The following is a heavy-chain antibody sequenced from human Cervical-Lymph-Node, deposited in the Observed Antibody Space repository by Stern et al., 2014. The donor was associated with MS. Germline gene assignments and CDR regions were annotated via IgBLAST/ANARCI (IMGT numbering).Heavy chain of an antibody. Sequence: VQLVQSGAEVKKPGSSVKVSCKASGVTFSTYTINWVRQAPGQGFEWMGGIIPMSATPNYAQKFQGRITVTADESTSTAYMDLSSLRSEDTAFYYCARSPGDYGDYGQANFDSWGQGTLVTVAS. CDR1: GVTFSTYT. CDR2: IIPMSATP. V-gene: IGHV1-69*01. CDR3: ARSPGDYGDYGQANFDS. D-gene: IGHD4-17*01. J-gene: IGHJ4*02.